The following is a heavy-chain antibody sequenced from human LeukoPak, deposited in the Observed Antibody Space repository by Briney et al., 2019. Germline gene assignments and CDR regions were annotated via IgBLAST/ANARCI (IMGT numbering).Heavy chain of an antibody. D-gene: IGHD3-22*01. J-gene: IGHJ6*03. CDR1: GYTFTSYG. CDR2: ISAYNGNT. Sequence: ASVKVSCKASGYTFTSYGIGWVRQAPGQGLEWMGWISAYNGNTNYAQKLQGRVTMTTDTSTSTAYMELRSLRSDDTAVYYCAREYYDSSGYPYYYYYYMDVWGKGTTVTVSS. CDR3: AREYYDSSGYPYYYYYYMDV. V-gene: IGHV1-18*01.